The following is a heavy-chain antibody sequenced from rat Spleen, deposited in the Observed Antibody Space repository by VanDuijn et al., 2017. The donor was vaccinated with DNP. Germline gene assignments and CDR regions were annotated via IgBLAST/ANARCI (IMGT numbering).Heavy chain of an antibody. V-gene: IGHV5-25*01. CDR3: ARRYGVDY. Sequence: EVQLVESGGGLVQPGRSMKLSCAASGFTFSNYGMAWVRQAPKKGLEWVAYISYDGGTTYYREPVMGRFTISRDDAKSTLYLQMDSLRSEDTATYYCARRYGVDYWGQGVMVTVSS. D-gene: IGHD4-1*01. CDR2: ISYDGGTT. J-gene: IGHJ2*01. CDR1: GFTFSNYG.